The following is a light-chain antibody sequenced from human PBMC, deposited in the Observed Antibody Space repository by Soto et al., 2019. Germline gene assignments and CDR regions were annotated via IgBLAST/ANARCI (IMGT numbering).Light chain of an antibody. CDR3: CSYAGGRSPYV. Sequence: QSVLTQPASLSGSPGQSITISCTGTTNDVGSYDLVSWYQQHPGKAPKIMIYEVSKRPSGDSNRFSGSKSGNTASLTISGLQAEDEADYYCCSYAGGRSPYVFGTGTKVTVL. J-gene: IGLJ1*01. CDR2: EVS. V-gene: IGLV2-23*02. CDR1: TNDVGSYDL.